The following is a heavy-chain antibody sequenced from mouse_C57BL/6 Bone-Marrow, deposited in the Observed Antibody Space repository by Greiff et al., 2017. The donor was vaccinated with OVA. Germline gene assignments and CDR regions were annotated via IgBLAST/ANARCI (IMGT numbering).Heavy chain of an antibody. CDR2: IYPGDGDT. V-gene: IGHV1-82*01. J-gene: IGHJ2*01. CDR3: ALYYFDY. CDR1: GYAFSSSW. Sequence: VQLQQSGPELVKPGASVKISCKASGYAFSSSWMNWVKQRPGKGLEWIGRIYPGDGDTNDNGKFKGKATLTADKSSSTAYMQLSSLTSEDSAVYFCALYYFDYWGQGTTLTVSS.